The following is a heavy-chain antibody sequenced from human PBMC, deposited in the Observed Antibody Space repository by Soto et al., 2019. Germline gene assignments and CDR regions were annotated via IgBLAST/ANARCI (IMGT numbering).Heavy chain of an antibody. J-gene: IGHJ3*02. CDR1: GGSVSSGSYY. Sequence: QVQLQESGPGLVKPSETLSLTCTVSGGSVSSGSYYWSWIRQPPGKGPEWIGYIYYSGSTNYNPSLKSRVTISVDTSKNQFSLKLSSVTAADTAVYYCARHSGSYDAFDIWGQGTMVTVSS. CDR2: IYYSGST. D-gene: IGHD1-26*01. CDR3: ARHSGSYDAFDI. V-gene: IGHV4-61*01.